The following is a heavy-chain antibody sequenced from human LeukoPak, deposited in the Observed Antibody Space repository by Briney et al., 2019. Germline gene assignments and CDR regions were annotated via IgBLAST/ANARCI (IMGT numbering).Heavy chain of an antibody. CDR1: GYTFTSYG. CDR3: ARDGEHCSSTSCYFDY. CDR2: ISAYNGNT. J-gene: IGHJ4*02. D-gene: IGHD2-2*01. Sequence: ASVKVSCKASGYTFTSYGISWVRRAPGQGLEWMGWISAYNGNTNYAQKLQGRVTMTTDTSTSTAYMELRSLRSDDTAVYYCARDGEHCSSTSCYFDYWGQGTLVTVSS. V-gene: IGHV1-18*01.